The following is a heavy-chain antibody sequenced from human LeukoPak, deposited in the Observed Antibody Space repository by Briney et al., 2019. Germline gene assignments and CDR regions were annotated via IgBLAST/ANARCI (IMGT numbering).Heavy chain of an antibody. Sequence: PGGSLRLSCAASGFTFSSYWMSWVRQAPGKGLEWVSSISSSSSYIYYADSVKGRFTISRDNAKNSLYLQMNSLRAEDTAVYYCARDNGGATTVDFDYWGQGTLVTVSS. CDR3: ARDNGGATTVDFDY. CDR2: ISSSSSYI. V-gene: IGHV3-21*01. J-gene: IGHJ4*02. CDR1: GFTFSSYW. D-gene: IGHD1-26*01.